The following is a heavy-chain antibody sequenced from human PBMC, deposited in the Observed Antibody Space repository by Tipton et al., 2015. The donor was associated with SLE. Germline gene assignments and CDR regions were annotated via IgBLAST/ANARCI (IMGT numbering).Heavy chain of an antibody. V-gene: IGHV4-34*01. CDR2: IYHSGST. CDR1: GGSFSGYY. D-gene: IGHD3-22*01. Sequence: TLSLTYAVYGGSFSGYYWSWIRQPPGKGLEWIGSIYHSGSTYYNPSLKSRVTISVDTSKNQFSLKLSSVTAADTAVYYCARVKGVITYNWFDPWGQGTLVTVSS. J-gene: IGHJ5*02. CDR3: ARVKGVITYNWFDP.